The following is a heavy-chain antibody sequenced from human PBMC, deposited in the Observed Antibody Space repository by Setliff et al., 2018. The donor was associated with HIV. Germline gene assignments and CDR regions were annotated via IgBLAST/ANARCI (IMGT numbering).Heavy chain of an antibody. D-gene: IGHD3-22*01. V-gene: IGHV4-59*01. CDR1: GVSIRTYY. J-gene: IGHJ6*02. Sequence: SETLSLTCTVSGVSIRTYYWSWVRQVPGKGLEWIGDTYYGGSTDYNKYNPSLKGRVTISVDIYRKQLSLNLRSVTAADTAVYYCAGDFRYDTSGSLTGYGLDVWGQGTTVTVSS. CDR2: TYYGGSTDYN. CDR3: AGDFRYDTSGSLTGYGLDV.